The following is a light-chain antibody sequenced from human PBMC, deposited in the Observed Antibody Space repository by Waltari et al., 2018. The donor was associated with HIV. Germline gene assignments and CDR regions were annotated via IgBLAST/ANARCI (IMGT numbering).Light chain of an antibody. Sequence: QSALTQPRSVSGSPGQSVTVSCTEAISDVGGYDSVSWYQQHPGKAPKLIIYDVTKRPSGVPGRVSGSRSGDTASLTISGLQADDEADYYCCSYAGSYSYVFGAGTRVIVL. CDR1: ISDVGGYDS. V-gene: IGLV2-11*01. CDR2: DVT. J-gene: IGLJ1*01. CDR3: CSYAGSYSYV.